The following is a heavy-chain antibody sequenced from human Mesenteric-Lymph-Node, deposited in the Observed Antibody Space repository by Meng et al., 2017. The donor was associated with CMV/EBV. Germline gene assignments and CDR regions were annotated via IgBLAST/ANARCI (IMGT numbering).Heavy chain of an antibody. D-gene: IGHD1-14*01. V-gene: IGHV3-74*01. CDR3: ARGLAENLGCEMGY. J-gene: IGHJ4*02. CDR2: IDNNDGRSA. Sequence: EVQLVESGGGLVQPGGSLRLSCAVSGVTVRSYWMHWVREVPGKGLEWVSRIDNNDGRSACYADSVKGRFTISRDNAKNTLYLQMNTLRVEDTAVYYCARGLAENLGCEMGYWGQGTLVTVSS. CDR1: GVTVRSYW.